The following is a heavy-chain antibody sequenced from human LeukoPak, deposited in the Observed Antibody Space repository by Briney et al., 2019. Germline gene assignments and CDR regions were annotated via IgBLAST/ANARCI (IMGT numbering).Heavy chain of an antibody. D-gene: IGHD4-23*01. Sequence: PGGSLRLSCAASGFTFSSYAMHWVRQAPGKGLEYVSAISSNGGSTYYANSVKGRFTISRDNSKNTLYLQMGSLRAEDMAVYYCARDRDYGGFDYWGQGTLVTVSS. V-gene: IGHV3-64*01. CDR2: ISSNGGST. CDR1: GFTFSSYA. CDR3: ARDRDYGGFDY. J-gene: IGHJ4*02.